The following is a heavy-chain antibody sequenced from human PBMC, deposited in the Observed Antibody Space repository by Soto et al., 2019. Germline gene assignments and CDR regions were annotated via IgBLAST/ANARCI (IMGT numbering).Heavy chain of an antibody. CDR3: AHSQRLGGGIYYDKGLDV. J-gene: IGHJ6*02. D-gene: IGHD3-22*01. CDR2: IYWDDDK. V-gene: IGHV2-5*02. Sequence: QITLKESGPTLVKPTQTLTLTCTFSGFSLSTYGVGVNWIRQPPGKALEWLALIYWDDDKRYSSSLKNRLSIMKDTSKNQVVLIMTNTDPADTATYYCAHSQRLGGGIYYDKGLDVWGQGTTVTVSS. CDR1: GFSLSTYGVG.